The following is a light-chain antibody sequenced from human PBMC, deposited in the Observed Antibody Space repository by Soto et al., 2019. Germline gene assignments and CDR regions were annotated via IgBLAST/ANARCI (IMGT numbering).Light chain of an antibody. J-gene: IGLJ3*02. CDR1: SSDVGDYNY. Sequence: QSALTQPRSVSGSPGQSVTISCPGTSSDVGDYNYVSWYQQHPGKAPKLLIYAVNMRPSGVPDRFSGSKSGNTASLTISGLQAEDEADYSCCSYAGSYTWVFGGGTQLTVL. CDR3: CSYAGSYTWV. V-gene: IGLV2-11*01. CDR2: AVN.